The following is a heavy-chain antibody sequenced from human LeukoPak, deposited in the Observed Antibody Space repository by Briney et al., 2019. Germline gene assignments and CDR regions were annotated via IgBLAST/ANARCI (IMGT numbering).Heavy chain of an antibody. Sequence: SETLSLTCTVSGGSISSSSYYWGWIRRPPGKGLEWIGSIYYSGSTYYNPSLKSRVTISVDTSENQFSLKLSSVTAADTAVYYCARDLVGYSSGWYGYYFDYWGQGTLVTVSS. J-gene: IGHJ4*02. V-gene: IGHV4-39*07. D-gene: IGHD6-19*01. CDR2: IYYSGST. CDR3: ARDLVGYSSGWYGYYFDY. CDR1: GGSISSSSYY.